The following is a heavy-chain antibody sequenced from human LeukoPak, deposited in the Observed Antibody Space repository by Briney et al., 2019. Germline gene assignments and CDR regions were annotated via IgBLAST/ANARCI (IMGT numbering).Heavy chain of an antibody. CDR2: IYYSGST. D-gene: IGHD3-22*01. Sequence: PSETLSLTCTVSGGSISSSSYYWGWIRQPPGKGLEWIGSIYYSGSTYYNPSLKSRVTISVDTPKNQFSLKLSSVTAADTAVYYCARITMIVVVNLGWFDPWGQGTLVTVSS. J-gene: IGHJ5*02. CDR1: GGSISSSSYY. V-gene: IGHV4-39*01. CDR3: ARITMIVVVNLGWFDP.